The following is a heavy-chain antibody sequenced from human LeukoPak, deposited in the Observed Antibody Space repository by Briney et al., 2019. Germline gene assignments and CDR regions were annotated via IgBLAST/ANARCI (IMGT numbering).Heavy chain of an antibody. J-gene: IGHJ4*02. CDR1: GLTFSSYW. CDR3: AREHSSSWYGDY. CDR2: INTDGSST. V-gene: IGHV3-74*01. Sequence: GGSLRLSCAASGLTFSSYWMHWVRQAPGKGLVWVSRINTDGSSTSYADSVKGRFTISRDNAKNTLYLQMNSLRAEDTAVYYCAREHSSSWYGDYWGQGTLVTVSS. D-gene: IGHD6-13*01.